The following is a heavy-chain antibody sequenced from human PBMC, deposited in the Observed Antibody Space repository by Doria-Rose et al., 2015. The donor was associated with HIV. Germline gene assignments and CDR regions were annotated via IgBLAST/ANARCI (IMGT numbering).Heavy chain of an antibody. D-gene: IGHD3-10*01. CDR2: ISSSGTT. CDR3: ARARNYGFPHFFDF. J-gene: IGHJ4*02. Sequence: VQLVESGPGLVRPSQTLSLACTVSGDSISSGDSFWSWIRQPPGQGPEWIGYISSSGTTYYYPSLRGRLTISLDASKNQFSLNLNSVTAADTAVYYCARARNYGFPHFFDFWGQGTLVTVSS. CDR1: GDSISSGDSF. V-gene: IGHV4-30-4*01.